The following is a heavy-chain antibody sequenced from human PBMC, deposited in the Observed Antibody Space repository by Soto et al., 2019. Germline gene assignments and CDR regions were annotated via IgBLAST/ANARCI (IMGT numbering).Heavy chain of an antibody. D-gene: IGHD1-7*01. CDR3: ARADWNYLFGNWFDP. J-gene: IGHJ5*02. CDR2: IYYSGST. V-gene: IGHV4-59*01. Sequence: QVQLQESGPGLVKPSETLSLTCTVSGGSISSYYWSWIRQPPGKGLEWIGYIYYSGSTNYNPSLKSRVTISVDTSKNQFSLKLSSVTAADTAVYYCARADWNYLFGNWFDPWGQGTLVTVSS. CDR1: GGSISSYY.